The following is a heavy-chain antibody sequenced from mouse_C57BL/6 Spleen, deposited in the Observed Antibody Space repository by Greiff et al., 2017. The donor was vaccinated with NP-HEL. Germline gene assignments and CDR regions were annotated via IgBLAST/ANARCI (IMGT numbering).Heavy chain of an antibody. CDR1: GYAFSSYW. Sequence: LQESGAELVKPGASVKISCKASGYAFSSYWMNWVKQRPGKGLEWIGQIYPGDGDTNYNGKFKGKATLTADKSSSTAYMQRSSLTSEDSAVYFCARGDYCGSSFDYWGQGTTLTVSS. V-gene: IGHV1-80*01. J-gene: IGHJ2*01. CDR3: ARGDYCGSSFDY. D-gene: IGHD1-1*01. CDR2: IYPGDGDT.